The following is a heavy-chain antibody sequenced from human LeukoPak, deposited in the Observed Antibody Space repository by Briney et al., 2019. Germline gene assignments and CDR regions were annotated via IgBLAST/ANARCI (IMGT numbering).Heavy chain of an antibody. D-gene: IGHD2-2*01. CDR1: GYTFTSYG. V-gene: IGHV1-2*06. Sequence: ASVKVSCKASGYTFTSYGISWVRQAPGQGLEWMGRINPNSGGTNYAQKFQGRVTMTRDTSISTAYMELSRLRSDDTAVYYCAREEGYCSVTSCSAPFDYWGQGTLVTVSS. CDR2: INPNSGGT. J-gene: IGHJ4*02. CDR3: AREEGYCSVTSCSAPFDY.